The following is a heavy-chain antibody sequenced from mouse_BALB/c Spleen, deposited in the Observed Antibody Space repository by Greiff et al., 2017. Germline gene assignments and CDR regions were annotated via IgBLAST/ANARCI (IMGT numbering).Heavy chain of an antibody. D-gene: IGHD2-14*01. CDR1: GFTFTDYY. CDR3: ARDNRYDEWFAY. CDR2: IRNKANGYTT. J-gene: IGHJ3*01. Sequence: EVQLQQSGGGLVQPGGSLSLSCATSGFTFTDYYMSWVRQPPGKALEWLGFIRNKANGYTTEYSASVKGRFTISRDNSQSILYLQMNTLRAEDSATYYCARDNRYDEWFAYWGQGTLVTVSA. V-gene: IGHV7-3*02.